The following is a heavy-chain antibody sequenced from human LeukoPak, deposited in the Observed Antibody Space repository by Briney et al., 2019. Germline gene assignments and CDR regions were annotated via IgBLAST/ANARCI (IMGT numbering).Heavy chain of an antibody. CDR3: ARGRAYYDGSGYYPDFDY. CDR2: ISWRSGNI. D-gene: IGHD3-22*01. Sequence: PGGSLRLSCAASGFSFDDYAMHWVRQAPGKGLEWVSGISWRSGNIGYADSVKGRFTISRDNSKNTPYLQMNSLRAEDTAVYYCARGRAYYDGSGYYPDFDYWGQGTLVTVSS. V-gene: IGHV3-9*01. CDR1: GFSFDDYA. J-gene: IGHJ4*02.